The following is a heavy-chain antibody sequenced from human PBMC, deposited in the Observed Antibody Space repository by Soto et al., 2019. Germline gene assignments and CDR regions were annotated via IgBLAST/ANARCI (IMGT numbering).Heavy chain of an antibody. CDR3: ARVYSNPHWYFDL. CDR2: IYHSGST. Sequence: ETLTLSCAVSGYSIGSGYYWCWIRQPPGKGLEWIGSIYHSGSTYYNPSLKSRVTISVDTSKNQFSLKLSSVTAADTAVYYCARVYSNPHWYFDLWGRGTLVTVSS. V-gene: IGHV4-38-2*01. CDR1: GYSIGSGYY. D-gene: IGHD4-4*01. J-gene: IGHJ2*01.